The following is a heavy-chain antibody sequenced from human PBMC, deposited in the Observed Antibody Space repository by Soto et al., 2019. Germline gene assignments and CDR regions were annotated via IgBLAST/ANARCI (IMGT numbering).Heavy chain of an antibody. D-gene: IGHD1-26*01. V-gene: IGHV3-72*01. Sequence: GGSLRLSCAASGFTFSDHDMDWVRQAPGKGLEWVGRIRNKANSYTTIYAASVKGRFTFSRDDSKNSLYFQMNSLKTEDTAIYYCTRVVRSTVGQSYFDPWGQGTQVTVSS. CDR2: IRNKANSYTT. CDR1: GFTFSDHD. CDR3: TRVVRSTVGQSYFDP. J-gene: IGHJ5*02.